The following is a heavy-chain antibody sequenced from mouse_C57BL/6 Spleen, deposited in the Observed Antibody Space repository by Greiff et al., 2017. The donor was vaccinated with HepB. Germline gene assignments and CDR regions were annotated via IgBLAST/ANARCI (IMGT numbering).Heavy chain of an antibody. D-gene: IGHD1-1*01. J-gene: IGHJ4*01. CDR1: GYAFSSSW. CDR2: IYPGDGDT. CDR3: ARDGDYYDYAMDY. V-gene: IGHV1-82*01. Sequence: VKLQESGPELVKPGASVKISCKASGYAFSSSWMNWVKQRPGKGLEWIGRIYPGDGDTNYNGKFKGKATLTADKSSSTAYMQLSSLTSEDSAVYFCARDGDYYDYAMDYWGQGTSVTVSS.